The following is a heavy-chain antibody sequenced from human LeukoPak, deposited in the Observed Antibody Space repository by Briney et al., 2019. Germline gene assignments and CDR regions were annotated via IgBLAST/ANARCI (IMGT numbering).Heavy chain of an antibody. V-gene: IGHV3-48*03. Sequence: GGSLRLSCAASGFTFSSYEMNWVRQAPGKGLEWVSYISSSGSTIYYADSVKGRFTISRDNAKNSLYLQMNSLRAEDTALYYCAKEGVEAGWFDPWGQGTLVTVSS. D-gene: IGHD6-13*01. J-gene: IGHJ5*02. CDR3: AKEGVEAGWFDP. CDR1: GFTFSSYE. CDR2: ISSSGSTI.